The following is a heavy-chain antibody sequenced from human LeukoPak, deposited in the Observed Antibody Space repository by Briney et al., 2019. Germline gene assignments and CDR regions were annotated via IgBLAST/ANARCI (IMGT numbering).Heavy chain of an antibody. D-gene: IGHD2-21*01. Sequence: TGGSLRLSCAASGFTFSSSRMNWVRQAPGQGLEWVSCISSGSSYIYYVDSVKGRFTISGDNSKSMLCLQTNSLRGEDTAVYYCARDREARRTYSSYYFDYWGQGALVTVSS. V-gene: IGHV3-21*06. CDR2: ISSGSSYI. CDR1: GFTFSSSR. J-gene: IGHJ4*02. CDR3: ARDREARRTYSSYYFDY.